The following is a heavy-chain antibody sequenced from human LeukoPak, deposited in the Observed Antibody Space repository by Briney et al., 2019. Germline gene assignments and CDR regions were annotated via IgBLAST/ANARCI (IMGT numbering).Heavy chain of an antibody. CDR1: GGSISSYY. Sequence: PSETLSLTCTVSGGSISSYYWGWIRQPPGKGLEWIGSIYYSGSTYYNPSLKSRVTISVDTSKNQFSLKLSSVTAADTAVYYCARGTYSSSSNGDAFDIWGQGTMVTVSS. CDR3: ARGTYSSSSNGDAFDI. D-gene: IGHD6-13*01. J-gene: IGHJ3*02. CDR2: IYYSGST. V-gene: IGHV4-39*07.